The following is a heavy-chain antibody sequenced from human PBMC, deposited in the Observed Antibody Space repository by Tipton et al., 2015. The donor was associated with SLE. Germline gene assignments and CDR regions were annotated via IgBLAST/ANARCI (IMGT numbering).Heavy chain of an antibody. CDR3: AREITYDFWSAKGGYFDS. CDR2: IRYDGSNK. Sequence: SLRLSCAASGFTFSSYGMHWVRQAPGKGLEWVAFIRYDGSNKHYADSVKGRFSISRDSSKNTLYLQMNSLRTDDTAVYYCAREITYDFWSAKGGYFDSWGQGTLVTVSS. J-gene: IGHJ4*02. D-gene: IGHD3-3*01. V-gene: IGHV3-30*02. CDR1: GFTFSSYG.